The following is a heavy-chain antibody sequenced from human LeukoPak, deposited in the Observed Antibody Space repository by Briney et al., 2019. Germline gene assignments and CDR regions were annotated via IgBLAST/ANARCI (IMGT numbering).Heavy chain of an antibody. CDR2: ISYDGSNK. CDR3: AKDRGDGYNWESYSGFDS. CDR1: GFTFSGYG. J-gene: IGHJ4*02. D-gene: IGHD5-24*01. V-gene: IGHV3-30*18. Sequence: PGGSLRLSCAASGFTFSGYGMQWVRQAPGKGLEWVAVISYDGSNKWYADSVRGRFTVSRDNSQNTLSLQMNSLRPEDTAVYYCAKDRGDGYNWESYSGFDSWGQGTLVTVSS.